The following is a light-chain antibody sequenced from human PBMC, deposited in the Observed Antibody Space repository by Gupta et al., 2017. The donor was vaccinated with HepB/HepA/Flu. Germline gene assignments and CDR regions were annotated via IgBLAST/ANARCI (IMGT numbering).Light chain of an antibody. V-gene: IGLV8-61*01. Sequence: QTVVTQEPSLSVSPGGTVTLTCGFSSGSVSHNHYPTWYQQTPGPAPRTVIYSTNTRSSGVPDRCSGSILGNKAALTITGAQADDESDYHCVLYMGSGIWVFGGGTKLTVL. CDR3: VLYMGSGIWV. J-gene: IGLJ2*01. CDR1: SGSVSHNHY. CDR2: STN.